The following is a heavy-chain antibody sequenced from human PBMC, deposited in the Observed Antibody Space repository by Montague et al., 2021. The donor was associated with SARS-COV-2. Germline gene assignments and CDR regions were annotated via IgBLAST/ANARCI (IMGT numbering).Heavy chain of an antibody. V-gene: IGHV2-70*01. CDR2: IDWDDDK. D-gene: IGHD6-19*01. Sequence: PALVKPTQTLTLTCTFSGFSLSTSGEAVGWIRQPPGKALEWLALIDWDDDKYYGTSLKTRLTISKDTSKNQVVLTMTNMDPADTATYYCARTYAPSAVAVDHWGQGTLVTVSS. J-gene: IGHJ4*02. CDR3: ARTYAPSAVAVDH. CDR1: GFSLSTSGEA.